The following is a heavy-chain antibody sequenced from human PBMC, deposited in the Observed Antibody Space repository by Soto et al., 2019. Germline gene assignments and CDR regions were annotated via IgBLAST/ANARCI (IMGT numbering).Heavy chain of an antibody. CDR3: ARDKWRYSSSLKKLYYYGMDV. V-gene: IGHV3-30-3*01. Sequence: GGSLRLSCAASGFTFSSYSVHWVRQAPGKGLEWVAVISYDGSNKYYADSVKGRFTISRDNSKNTLYLQMNSLRAEDTAVYYCARDKWRYSSSLKKLYYYGMDVWGQGTTVTVSS. CDR2: ISYDGSNK. CDR1: GFTFSSYS. D-gene: IGHD6-13*01. J-gene: IGHJ6*02.